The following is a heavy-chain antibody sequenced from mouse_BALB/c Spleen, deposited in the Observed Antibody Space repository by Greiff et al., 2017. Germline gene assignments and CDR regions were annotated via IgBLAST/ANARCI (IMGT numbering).Heavy chain of an antibody. CDR2: INSNGGST. Sequence: DVKLVESGGGLVQPGGSLKLSCAASGFTFSSYGMSWVRQTPDKRLELVATINSNGGSTYYPDSVKGRFTISRDNAKNTLYLQMSSLKSEDTAMYYCARVYYYGDYWGQGTTLTVSS. CDR1: GFTFSSYG. CDR3: ARVYYYGDY. V-gene: IGHV5-6-3*01. J-gene: IGHJ2*01. D-gene: IGHD1-1*01.